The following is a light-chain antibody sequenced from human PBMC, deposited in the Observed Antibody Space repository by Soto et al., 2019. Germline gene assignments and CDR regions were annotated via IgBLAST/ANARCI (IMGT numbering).Light chain of an antibody. Sequence: IQMTQSPSSLSASVGDRVTITCRASQSISSYLNWYQQKPGKAPKLLIYAASSLQSGVPSRFSGSGSGTDFTLTISSLQPEDFATYYCQHSYSTPLTFGPGTKVDIK. CDR2: AAS. V-gene: IGKV1-39*01. CDR3: QHSYSTPLT. J-gene: IGKJ3*01. CDR1: QSISSY.